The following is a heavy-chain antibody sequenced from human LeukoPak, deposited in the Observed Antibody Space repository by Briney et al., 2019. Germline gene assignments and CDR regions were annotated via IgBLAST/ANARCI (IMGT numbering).Heavy chain of an antibody. CDR1: GFTFGDYA. D-gene: IGHD1-26*01. V-gene: IGHV3-49*03. J-gene: IGHJ4*02. CDR2: TRSKAYGGTT. CDR3: TRERGGSYPSYFDY. Sequence: PGRSLRLSCTASGFTFGDYAMSWFRQAPGKGLEWVGFTRSKAYGGTTEYAASVKGRFTISRDDSKSIAYLQMNSLKTEDTAVYYCTRERGGSYPSYFDYWGQGTLVTVSS.